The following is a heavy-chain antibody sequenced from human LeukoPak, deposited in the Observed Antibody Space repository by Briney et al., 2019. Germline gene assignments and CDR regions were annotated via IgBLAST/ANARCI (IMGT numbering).Heavy chain of an antibody. Sequence: GGSLRLSCAASGFTFSSYAMHWVRQAPGKGLEWVAVISDDGSNKYYTDSVKGRFTISRDNSKNTLYLQMNSLRAEDTAVYYCAKSSSYYDSRGYYSPDYFDYWGQGTLVTVPS. CDR1: GFTFSSYA. CDR3: AKSSSYYDSRGYYSPDYFDY. J-gene: IGHJ4*02. CDR2: ISDDGSNK. D-gene: IGHD3-22*01. V-gene: IGHV3-30*18.